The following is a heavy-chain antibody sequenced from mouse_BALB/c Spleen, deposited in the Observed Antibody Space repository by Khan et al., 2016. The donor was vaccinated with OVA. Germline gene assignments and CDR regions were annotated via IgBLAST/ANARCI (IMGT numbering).Heavy chain of an antibody. CDR3: ERGAYDDAMDY. V-gene: IGHV9-1*02. D-gene: IGHD2-10*01. Sequence: QIQLVQSGPELKKPGETVKISCKVSGYTFTNYGVSWVKQAPGKDLKWMGWIFTYTGQPTYGDDFKGRFAFSLETSASTAFLQINNLKNEDMATYCCERGAYDDAMDYWGQGTSVTV. J-gene: IGHJ4*01. CDR2: IFTYTGQP. CDR1: GYTFTNYG.